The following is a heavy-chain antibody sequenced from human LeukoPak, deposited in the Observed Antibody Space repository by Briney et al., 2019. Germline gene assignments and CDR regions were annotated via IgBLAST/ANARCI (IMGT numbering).Heavy chain of an antibody. J-gene: IGHJ6*02. D-gene: IGHD5-18*01. V-gene: IGHV3-23*01. Sequence: GGSLRLSWAASGFTFSSYAMSWFRQAPGKGLEWVSAISGSGGSTYYADSVKGRFTISRDNSKNTLYLQMNSLRVEDTAVYYCAKVSGRIQIWPQPFGDGMDVWGQGTTVTVSS. CDR2: ISGSGGST. CDR3: AKVSGRIQIWPQPFGDGMDV. CDR1: GFTFSSYA.